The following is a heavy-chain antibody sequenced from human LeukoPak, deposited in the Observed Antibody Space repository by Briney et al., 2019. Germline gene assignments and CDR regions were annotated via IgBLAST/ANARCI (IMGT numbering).Heavy chain of an antibody. Sequence: SETLSLTCAVYGESFSGYYWSWIRQPPGKGLEWIGEINHSGSTNYNPSLKSRVTISVDTSKNQFSLKLSSVTAADTAVYYCARARRGYSSSWYRGPFDYWGQGTLVTVSS. J-gene: IGHJ4*02. V-gene: IGHV4-34*01. CDR2: INHSGST. CDR1: GESFSGYY. CDR3: ARARRGYSSSWYRGPFDY. D-gene: IGHD6-13*01.